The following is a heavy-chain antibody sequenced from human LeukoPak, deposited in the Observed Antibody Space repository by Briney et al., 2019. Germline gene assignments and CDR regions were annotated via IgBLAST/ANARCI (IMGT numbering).Heavy chain of an antibody. CDR3: ARGRGGLHYYYYGMDV. V-gene: IGHV1-46*01. CDR2: INPSGGST. CDR1: GYTFTSYY. D-gene: IGHD3-16*01. Sequence: GASVKVSCKASGYTFTSYYMHWVRQAPGQGLEWMGIINPSGGSTSYAQKFQGRVTMTRDTSTSTVYMELSSLRSEDTAVYYCARGRGGLHYYYYGMDVWGQGTTVTVSS. J-gene: IGHJ6*02.